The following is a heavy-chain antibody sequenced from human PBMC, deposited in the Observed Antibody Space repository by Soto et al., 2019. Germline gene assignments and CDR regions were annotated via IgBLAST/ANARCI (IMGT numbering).Heavy chain of an antibody. CDR1: GFTFSDYY. CDR2: ISSSSSYI. CDR3: ARGNFGNMYYFDY. J-gene: IGHJ4*02. Sequence: QVQLVESGGGLVKPGGSLRLSCAASGFTFSDYYMSWIRQAPGKGLEWVSYISSSSSYIKYADSVKGRFTISRDNAKNSLDLEMDRLRGEDTGCVFWARGNFGNMYYFDYWGQGALVTVSS. V-gene: IGHV3-11*06. D-gene: IGHD3-10*01.